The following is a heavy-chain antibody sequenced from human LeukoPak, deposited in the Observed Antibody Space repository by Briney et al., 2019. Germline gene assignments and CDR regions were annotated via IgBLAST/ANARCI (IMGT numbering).Heavy chain of an antibody. V-gene: IGHV4-4*09. CDR1: GVSSSSYY. J-gene: IGHJ4*02. CDR3: ASGEAPAASFSLRFSD. D-gene: IGHD2-2*01. Sequence: SETLSLTCTVPGVSSSSYYWIWLRQPPGKGLEWIGYIYTSGSTNYNPSLKSRVTISVDTSKTQFSLKLSSVTAADTAVYYCASGEAPAASFSLRFSDWGQGTLVTVSS. CDR2: IYTSGST.